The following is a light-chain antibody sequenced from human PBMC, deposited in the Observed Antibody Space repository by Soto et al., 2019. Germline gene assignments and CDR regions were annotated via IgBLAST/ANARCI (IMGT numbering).Light chain of an antibody. CDR3: CSYAGSRV. Sequence: QSALTQPASVSGSPGQSITISCTGTSSDVGSYNLVSWYQQHPGKAPQLMIYEGSKRPSGVSNRFSGSKSGNTASLTTSGXXXXXXXXYYXCSYAGSRVFGGGTKLTVL. V-gene: IGLV2-23*01. J-gene: IGLJ3*02. CDR1: SSDVGSYNL. CDR2: EGS.